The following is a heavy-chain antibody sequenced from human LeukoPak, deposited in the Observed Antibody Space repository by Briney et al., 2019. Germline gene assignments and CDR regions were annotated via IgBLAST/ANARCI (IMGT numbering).Heavy chain of an antibody. CDR2: ISYDGSNK. J-gene: IGHJ5*02. CDR3: ARDYHDLDP. Sequence: GRSLRLSCAASGFTFSSYGMHWVRQAPGKGLEWVAVISYDGSNKYYADSVKGRFTISRDNSKNTLYLQMNSLRAEDTAVYYCARDYHDLDPWGQGTLVTVSS. D-gene: IGHD3-22*01. V-gene: IGHV3-30*19. CDR1: GFTFSSYG.